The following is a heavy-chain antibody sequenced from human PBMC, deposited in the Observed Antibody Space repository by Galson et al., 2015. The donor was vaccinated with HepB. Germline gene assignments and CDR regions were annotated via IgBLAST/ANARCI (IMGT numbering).Heavy chain of an antibody. V-gene: IGHV5-51*01. CDR2: IYPGDSDT. CDR3: AREGPHSGSYEDNWVSWFDP. J-gene: IGHJ5*02. D-gene: IGHD1-26*01. CDR1: GYSFTSYW. Sequence: QSGAEVKKPGESLKISCKGSGYSFTSYWIGWVRQMPGKGLEWMGIIYPGDSDTRCSPSFQGQVTISADKSISTAYLQWSSLKASDTAMYDCAREGPHSGSYEDNWVSWFDPWGQGTLVTVSS.